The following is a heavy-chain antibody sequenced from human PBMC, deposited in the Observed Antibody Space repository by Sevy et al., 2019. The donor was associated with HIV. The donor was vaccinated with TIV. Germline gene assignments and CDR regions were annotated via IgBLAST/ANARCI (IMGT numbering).Heavy chain of an antibody. V-gene: IGHV3-9*01. CDR3: AKGQQLITQSGSYFYYGMNV. CDR1: NLTFGDYA. J-gene: IGHJ6*02. Sequence: GGSLRLSCAASNLTFGDYAMHWVRRAPGKGLEWVSGISWNGADIGFAASVKGRFTISRDNAKSSVYLQINSLTPEDTGVYYCAKGQQLITQSGSYFYYGMNVWGQGTTVTVSS. CDR2: ISWNGADI. D-gene: IGHD6-13*01.